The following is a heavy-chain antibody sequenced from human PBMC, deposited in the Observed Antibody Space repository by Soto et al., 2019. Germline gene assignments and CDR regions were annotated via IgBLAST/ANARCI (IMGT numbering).Heavy chain of an antibody. CDR2: FTGGSGTT. J-gene: IGHJ4*02. D-gene: IGHD1-1*01. V-gene: IGHV3-23*01. CDR1: GFTVSTYG. CDR3: AWWNGDGDY. Sequence: EVPLLESGGGLVQPGGSLRLSCAASGFTVSTYGVTWVRQAPGKGLEWVSGFTGGSGTTHYADSVKGRFTITRDNSNNTVYLQMNSLRVEDTAVYYCAWWNGDGDYWGRGTLVTVSS.